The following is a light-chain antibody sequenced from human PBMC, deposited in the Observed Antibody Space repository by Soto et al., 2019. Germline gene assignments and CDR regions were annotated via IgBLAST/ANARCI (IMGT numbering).Light chain of an antibody. Sequence: QSALTQPASVSGSPGQSITISCTGTSSDVGSYNLVSWYQQHPGKAPKLMIYEGSKRPSGVSNRFSGSKSGNTASLTISGLQDEDAADYYCSSYAGSSTVVFGGGTKLTVL. V-gene: IGLV2-23*01. J-gene: IGLJ2*01. CDR1: SSDVGSYNL. CDR3: SSYAGSSTVV. CDR2: EGS.